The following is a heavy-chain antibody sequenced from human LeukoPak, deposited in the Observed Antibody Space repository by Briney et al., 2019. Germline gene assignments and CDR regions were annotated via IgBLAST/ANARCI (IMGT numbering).Heavy chain of an antibody. CDR2: IDDSGVIR. CDR3: AKRLKRNYYYHYAMDV. CDR1: GFTFKTHA. J-gene: IGHJ6*02. D-gene: IGHD3-22*01. V-gene: IGHV3-23*01. Sequence: PGGSLRFSCAASGFTFKTHAMSWVRQAPGKGLEWVSRIDDSGVIRSYADSVKGRFTISRDNSKMTLTLQMNSLRAEDTAVYYCAKRLKRNYYYHYAMDVWGQGTTVTVSS.